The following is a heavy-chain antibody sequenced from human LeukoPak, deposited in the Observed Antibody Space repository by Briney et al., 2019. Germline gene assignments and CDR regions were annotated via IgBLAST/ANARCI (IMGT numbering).Heavy chain of an antibody. Sequence: SVKVSCKASGYTFTSYGISWVRQAPGQGLEWMGWISAYNGNTNYAQKLQGRVTMTTDTSTSTAYMELRSLRSEDTAVYYCARDPGYYDSSGPFDYWGQGTLVTVSS. CDR2: ISAYNGNT. J-gene: IGHJ4*02. CDR3: ARDPGYYDSSGPFDY. D-gene: IGHD3-22*01. V-gene: IGHV1-18*01. CDR1: GYTFTSYG.